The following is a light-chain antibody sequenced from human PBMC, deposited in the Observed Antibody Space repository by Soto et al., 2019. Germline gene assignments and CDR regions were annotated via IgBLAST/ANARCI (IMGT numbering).Light chain of an antibody. J-gene: IGKJ1*01. Sequence: DVVLTQSPDSLAVSLGDRATISCKSSQTLLYPSSNKNYLAWYQQKPGQPPKLLIYWASTRESGVPDRFSGSGSGTDFTLKISRVEAEDVGVYYCMQALQTPSTFGQGTNVDNK. CDR1: QTLLYPSSNKNY. CDR3: MQALQTPST. V-gene: IGKV4-1*01. CDR2: WAS.